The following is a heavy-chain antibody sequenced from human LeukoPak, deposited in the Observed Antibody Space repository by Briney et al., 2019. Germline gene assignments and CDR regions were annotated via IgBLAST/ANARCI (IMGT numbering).Heavy chain of an antibody. J-gene: IGHJ4*02. CDR2: INPNNGGT. CDR1: GYTFTDYY. V-gene: IGHV1-2*02. CDR3: ARDDNSDYSGPDY. Sequence: GASVKVSCKASGYTFTDYYMHWVRQAPGQGLEWMGWINPNNGGTNYAQKFQGRVTLTGDTSISTAYMELSSLRSDDTAIYYCARDDNSDYSGPDYWGQGTLVTVSS. D-gene: IGHD3-22*01.